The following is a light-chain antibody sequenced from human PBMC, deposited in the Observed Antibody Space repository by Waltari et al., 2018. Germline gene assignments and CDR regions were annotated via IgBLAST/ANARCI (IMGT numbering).Light chain of an antibody. CDR3: QRYDNLPIFA. CDR2: DAS. J-gene: IGKJ3*01. CDR1: QPITNY. Sequence: DIQMTQSPSSLSAYVGDRVTITCQASQPITNYLNWYQQKPGKAPKLLTYDASNLETGVPSRFSGSQSGTVFTFTISSLQPEDVATYYCQRYDNLPIFAFGPGTKVDVK. V-gene: IGKV1-33*01.